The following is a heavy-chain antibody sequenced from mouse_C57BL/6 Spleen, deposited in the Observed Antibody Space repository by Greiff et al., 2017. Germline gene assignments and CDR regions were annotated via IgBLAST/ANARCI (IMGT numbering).Heavy chain of an antibody. V-gene: IGHV1-63*01. CDR3: ARERYYDYDEASAWFAY. CDR1: GYTFTNYW. CDR2: IYPGGGYT. D-gene: IGHD2-4*01. J-gene: IGHJ3*01. Sequence: QVQLQQSGAELVRPGTSVKMSCKASGYTFTNYWIGWAKQRPGHGLEWIGDIYPGGGYTNYNEKFKGKATLTADKSSSTAYMHFSSLTSEDSAIYYCARERYYDYDEASAWFAYWGQGTLVTVSA.